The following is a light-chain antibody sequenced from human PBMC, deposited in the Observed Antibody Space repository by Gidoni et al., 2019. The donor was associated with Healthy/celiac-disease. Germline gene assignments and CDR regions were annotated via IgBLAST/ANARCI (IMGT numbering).Light chain of an antibody. CDR2: LGS. J-gene: IGKJ5*01. V-gene: IGKV2-28*01. Sequence: DIVMTQSPLSLPVTPGEPASISCRSSQSRLHSNGYNYLDWYLQKPGQSPQLLIYLGSNRASGVPDMFSGSGSGTDFTLKISRVEAEDVGVYYCMQALQTPLTFGQGTRLEIK. CDR3: MQALQTPLT. CDR1: QSRLHSNGYNY.